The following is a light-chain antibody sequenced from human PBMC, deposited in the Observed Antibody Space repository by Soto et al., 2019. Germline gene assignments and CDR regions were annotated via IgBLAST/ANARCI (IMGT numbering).Light chain of an antibody. J-gene: IGLJ2*01. V-gene: IGLV3-9*01. CDR1: NIGSKN. Sequence: SYELTQPLSVSVALGQTARITCKGNNIGSKNVHWYQQNPGQAPVLVIHRDDNRPSGIPERFSGSNSGNTATLTISRAQVGDEADYYCQVWDSSTAEVFGGGTQLTVL. CDR2: RDD. CDR3: QVWDSSTAEV.